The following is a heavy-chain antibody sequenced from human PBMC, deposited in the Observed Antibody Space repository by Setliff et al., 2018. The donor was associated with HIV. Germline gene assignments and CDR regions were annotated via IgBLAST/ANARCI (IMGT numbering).Heavy chain of an antibody. D-gene: IGHD2-8*02. CDR1: GGSISSGNYY. CDR3: ARLIHTGLLYFDY. V-gene: IGHV4-61*02. CDR2: IYTSGST. Sequence: PSETLSLTCTISGGSISSGNYYWSWIRQPAGKGLEWIGRIYTSGSTNYNPSFKSRVTISLDTSKNQFSLHLRSVTAADTALYYCARLIHTGLLYFDYWGLGKLVTVSS. J-gene: IGHJ4*02.